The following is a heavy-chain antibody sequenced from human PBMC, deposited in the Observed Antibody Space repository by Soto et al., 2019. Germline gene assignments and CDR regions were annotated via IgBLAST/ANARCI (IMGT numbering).Heavy chain of an antibody. CDR1: GFTFNSYA. V-gene: IGHV3-30-3*01. CDR2: ISYDGSNK. J-gene: IGHJ4*02. CDR3: ARDGRNFDY. Sequence: QVQLVESGGGVVQPGRYLRVSCAASGFTFNSYAMHWVRQAPGKGLEWVAVISYDGSNKYYADSVKGRFTISRDNSKNTLYLQMNSLRAEDTAVYYCARDGRNFDYWGQGTLVTVSS.